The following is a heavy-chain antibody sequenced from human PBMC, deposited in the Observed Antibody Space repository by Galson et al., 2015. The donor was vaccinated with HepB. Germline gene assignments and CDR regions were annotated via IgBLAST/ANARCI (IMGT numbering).Heavy chain of an antibody. Sequence: SLRLSCAASGFTFSSYGMHWVRQAPGKGLEWVAVIWYDGSNKYYADSVKGRFTISRDNSKNTLYLQMNSLRAEDTAVYYCARDSSSPPARAFDIWGQGTMVTVSS. V-gene: IGHV3-33*01. D-gene: IGHD2-2*01. J-gene: IGHJ3*02. CDR2: IWYDGSNK. CDR3: ARDSSSPPARAFDI. CDR1: GFTFSSYG.